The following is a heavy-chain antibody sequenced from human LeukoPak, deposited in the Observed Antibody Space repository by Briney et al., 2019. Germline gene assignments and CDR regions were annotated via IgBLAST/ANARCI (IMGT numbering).Heavy chain of an antibody. J-gene: IGHJ5*02. Sequence: ASVKVSCKASGGTFSSYAISWVRQAPGQGLEWMGGIIPIFGTANYAQKFQGRVTITADESTSTAYMELSSLRSEDTAVYYCARATPAAIDPDWFDPWGQGTLVTVSS. CDR1: GGTFSSYA. CDR2: IIPIFGTA. V-gene: IGHV1-69*13. D-gene: IGHD2-2*02. CDR3: ARATPAAIDPDWFDP.